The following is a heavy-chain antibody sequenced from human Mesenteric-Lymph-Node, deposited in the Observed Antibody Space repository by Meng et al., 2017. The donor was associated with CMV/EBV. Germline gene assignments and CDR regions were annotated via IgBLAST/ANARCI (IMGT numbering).Heavy chain of an antibody. Sequence: GESLKISCAASGFTFSSYWMHWVRQAPGKGLVWVSRIKSDGSDRGYADSVKGRFTISRDNAKNTLYLQMNSLRVEDTAVYYCAAFLRGATVINLGDYWGQGTLVTVSS. CDR1: GFTFSSYW. V-gene: IGHV3-74*01. D-gene: IGHD4-23*01. J-gene: IGHJ4*02. CDR3: AAFLRGATVINLGDY. CDR2: IKSDGSDR.